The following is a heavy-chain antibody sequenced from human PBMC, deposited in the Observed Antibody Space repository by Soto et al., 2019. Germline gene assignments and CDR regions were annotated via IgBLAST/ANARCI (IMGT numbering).Heavy chain of an antibody. V-gene: IGHV3-48*03. CDR1: GLTFSRYE. J-gene: IGHJ3*01. D-gene: IGHD3-10*01. CDR2: IHGSATTM. CDR3: ATRSGGGGAFDF. Sequence: EVKLMESGGGLVQPGGSLRLSCAASGLTFSRYEMNWVRRAPGKGLEWIAYIHGSATTMFYADSVKGRFTISRDNAKNSLLLQLNSPGAGDTAVYYFATRSGGGGAFDFWGQGTMVTVSS.